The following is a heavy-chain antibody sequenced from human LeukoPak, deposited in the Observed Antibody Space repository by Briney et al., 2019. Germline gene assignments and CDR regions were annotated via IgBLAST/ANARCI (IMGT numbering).Heavy chain of an antibody. CDR3: ARVLSGSWDWFDP. J-gene: IGHJ5*02. D-gene: IGHD3-22*01. CDR2: IRPDGSNE. V-gene: IGHV3-30*02. CDR1: RFIFSTYG. Sequence: GGSLRLSCAASRFIFSTYGMHWVRQAPGKGLEWVAFIRPDGSNEYYAASVRGRFAISRDNSQNTLHLQMNSLRLEDTAVYYCARVLSGSWDWFDPWGQGTLVTVSS.